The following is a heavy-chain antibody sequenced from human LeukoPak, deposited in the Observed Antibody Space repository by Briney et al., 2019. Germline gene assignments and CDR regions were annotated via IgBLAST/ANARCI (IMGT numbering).Heavy chain of an antibody. J-gene: IGHJ5*02. CDR3: ARDRRGYCSGGGCRRFDP. D-gene: IGHD2-15*01. V-gene: IGHV1-8*01. CDR2: MNPNSGNT. CDR1: GYTFTSYD. Sequence: ASVKVSCKASGYTFTSYDIHWVRQATGQGLEWMGWMNPNSGNTGYAQKFQGRVTMTRNTSISTAYMELSSLRSEDTAVYYCARDRRGYCSGGGCRRFDPWGQGTLVTVSS.